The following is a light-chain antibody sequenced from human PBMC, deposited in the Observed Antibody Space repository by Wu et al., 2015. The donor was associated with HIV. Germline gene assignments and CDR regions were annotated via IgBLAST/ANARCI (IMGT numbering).Light chain of an antibody. V-gene: IGKV3-15*01. J-gene: IGKJ1*01. CDR1: QSVSSN. Sequence: EIVMTQSPATLSVSPGERATLSCRASQSVSSNLAWYQQKPGQAPRLLIYGASTRATGIPARFSGSGSGTAFTLTISSLQSEDYAVYYCQQYRDWSWTFGQGTKVEIK. CDR2: GAS. CDR3: QQYRDWSWT.